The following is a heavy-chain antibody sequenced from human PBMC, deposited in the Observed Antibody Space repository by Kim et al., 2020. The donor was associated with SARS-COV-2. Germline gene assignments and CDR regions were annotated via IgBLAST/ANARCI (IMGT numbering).Heavy chain of an antibody. Sequence: GGSLRLSCAASGFTFSHYCMAWIRQTPGKGLEWVSYISDSVGTIYYADSVKGRFTSSRDNAKNLLYLQMNSLRDEDTAVYYCARDLQGLRFSDASDIWGQGTMVTVFS. CDR1: GFTFSHYC. CDR2: ISDSVGTI. CDR3: ARDLQGLRFSDASDI. J-gene: IGHJ3*02. V-gene: IGHV3-11*01.